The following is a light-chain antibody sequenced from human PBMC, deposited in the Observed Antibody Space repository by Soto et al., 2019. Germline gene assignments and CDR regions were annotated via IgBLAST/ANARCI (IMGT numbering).Light chain of an antibody. Sequence: QSVLTQPASVSGSPGQSITISCTGSSSDIGYYNYVSWYQQHPGKAPKLIIYEVTNRPSGVSNRFSGSKSGNTASLTISGLQAEDDAYYYCSSYTTSSTLVLFGGGTKLTVL. CDR2: EVT. V-gene: IGLV2-14*01. J-gene: IGLJ2*01. CDR1: SSDIGYYNY. CDR3: SSYTTSSTLVL.